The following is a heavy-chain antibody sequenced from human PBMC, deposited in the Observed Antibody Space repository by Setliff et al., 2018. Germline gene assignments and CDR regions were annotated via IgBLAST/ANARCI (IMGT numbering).Heavy chain of an antibody. V-gene: IGHV4-59*01. D-gene: IGHD3-10*01. CDR2: ISYLGRT. J-gene: IGHJ3*02. Sequence: ETLSLTCAVYGGSFSGYYWSWIRQPPGKELEWIGYISYLGRTNYNPSLKSRVTISVAASRKHFSLRLTSATAADTAVYYCARSGEGLLAFDIWGQGTMVTVSS. CDR1: GGSFSGYY. CDR3: ARSGEGLLAFDI.